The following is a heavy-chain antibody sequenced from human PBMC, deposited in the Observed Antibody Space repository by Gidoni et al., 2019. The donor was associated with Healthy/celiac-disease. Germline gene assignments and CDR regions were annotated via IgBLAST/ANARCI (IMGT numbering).Heavy chain of an antibody. J-gene: IGHJ3*02. D-gene: IGHD3-10*01. Sequence: EVQLLESGGGLVQPGGSLRLSCAASGFTFSSYAMSWVRQAPGKGLEWVSAISGSGGSTYYADSVKGRFTISRDNSKNTLYLQMNSLRAEDTAVYYCAKDRITMVRGAYSKGAFDIWGQGTMVTVSS. CDR1: GFTFSSYA. V-gene: IGHV3-23*01. CDR3: AKDRITMVRGAYSKGAFDI. CDR2: ISGSGGST.